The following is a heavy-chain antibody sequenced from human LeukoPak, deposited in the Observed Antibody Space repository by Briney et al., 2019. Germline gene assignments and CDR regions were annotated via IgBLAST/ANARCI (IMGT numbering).Heavy chain of an antibody. J-gene: IGHJ4*02. CDR3: ARVPPTGAVAAGYFDY. CDR1: GGSISSYY. CDR2: IYYSGST. V-gene: IGHV4-59*01. D-gene: IGHD6-19*01. Sequence: SETLSLTCTVSGGSISSYYWSWIRQPPGKGLEWIGYIYYSGSTNYNPSLKSRVTISVGTSKNQFSLKLSSVTAADTAVYYCARVPPTGAVAAGYFDYWGQGTLVTVSS.